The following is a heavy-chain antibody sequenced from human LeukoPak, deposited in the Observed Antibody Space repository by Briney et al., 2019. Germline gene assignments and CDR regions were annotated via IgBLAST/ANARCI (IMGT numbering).Heavy chain of an antibody. CDR2: VFTDGSS. CDR1: GGSSRGYY. Sequence: PSETLSLTCSVSGGSSRGYYWSWIRQPAGKGLEWIGRVFTDGSSSYNPSLKSRVTMSVDTSNNQFSLKLSSVTAADTDVYYCARDLGLSLDYWGQGTLVTVSS. CDR3: ARDLGLSLDY. V-gene: IGHV4-4*07. J-gene: IGHJ4*02. D-gene: IGHD3-16*01.